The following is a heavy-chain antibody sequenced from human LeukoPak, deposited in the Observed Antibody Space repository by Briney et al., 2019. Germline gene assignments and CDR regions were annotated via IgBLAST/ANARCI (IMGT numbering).Heavy chain of an antibody. CDR2: INPNSGGT. J-gene: IGHJ4*02. D-gene: IGHD5-18*01. V-gene: IGHV1-2*04. CDR3: ARDILTILQIQLFSFDY. CDR1: GYTFTDYY. Sequence: GASVTVSCKASGYTFTDYYIHWVRQAPGQGLEWMGWINPNSGGTNFARKFQGWVTMTRNTSISTAYMELSRLTSDDTAVYYCARDILTILQIQLFSFDYWGQGTLVTVSS.